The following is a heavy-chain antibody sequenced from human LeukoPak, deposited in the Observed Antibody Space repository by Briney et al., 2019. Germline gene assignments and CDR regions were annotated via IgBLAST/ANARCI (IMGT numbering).Heavy chain of an antibody. CDR1: GYSVSSGYY. CDR2: IYYSGST. CDR3: AREGDYDDYVGY. D-gene: IGHD4-17*01. J-gene: IGHJ4*02. Sequence: SETLSLTCTVSGYSVSSGYYWGWIRQPPGKGLEWIGSIYYSGSTYYNPSLKSRVTISVDTSKNQFSLKLSSVTAADTAVYYCAREGDYDDYVGYWGQGTLVTVSS. V-gene: IGHV4-38-2*02.